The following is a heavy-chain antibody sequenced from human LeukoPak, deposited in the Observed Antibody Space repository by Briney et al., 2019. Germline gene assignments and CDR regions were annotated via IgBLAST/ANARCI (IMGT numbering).Heavy chain of an antibody. D-gene: IGHD1-26*01. CDR2: IYSGGST. Sequence: GGSLRLSCAASGFTVSSNYMSWVRQAPGKGLEWVSVIYSGGSTYYADSVKGRFTISRDNSKNTLYLQMNSLRAEDTAVYYCAKVSGSYFRYYYFDYWGQGTLVTVSS. CDR3: AKVSGSYFRYYYFDY. J-gene: IGHJ4*02. V-gene: IGHV3-66*01. CDR1: GFTVSSNY.